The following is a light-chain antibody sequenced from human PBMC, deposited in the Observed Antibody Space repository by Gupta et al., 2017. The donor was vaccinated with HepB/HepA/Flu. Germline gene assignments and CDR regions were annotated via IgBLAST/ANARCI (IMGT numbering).Light chain of an antibody. Sequence: SALTQPASVSGSPGPSVTISCPGSSSDVGGYKYVSWFQQHPGEAPKVIIYDVTNRPSGVSDRFSGSKSGNTASLTIFGLQAEDEAEYFCTSFTDSNTVLFGGGTKLTVL. V-gene: IGLV2-14*03. CDR1: SSDVGGYKY. CDR2: DVT. J-gene: IGLJ2*01. CDR3: TSFTDSNTVL.